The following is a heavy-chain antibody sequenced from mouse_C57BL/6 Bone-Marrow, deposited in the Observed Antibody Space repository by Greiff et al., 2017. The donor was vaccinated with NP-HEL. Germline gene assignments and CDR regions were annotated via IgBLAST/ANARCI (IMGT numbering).Heavy chain of an antibody. CDR1: GFTFSDYY. Sequence: EVKLVESGGGLVQPGGSLKLSCAASGFTFSDYYMYWVRQTPEKRLEWVAYISNGGGSTYYPDTVKGGFTISRDNAKNSLYLQMSRLKSEDTAMYYCARREDYGSSYGYFDVWGTGTTVTVSS. CDR3: ARREDYGSSYGYFDV. V-gene: IGHV5-12*01. J-gene: IGHJ1*03. D-gene: IGHD1-1*01. CDR2: ISNGGGST.